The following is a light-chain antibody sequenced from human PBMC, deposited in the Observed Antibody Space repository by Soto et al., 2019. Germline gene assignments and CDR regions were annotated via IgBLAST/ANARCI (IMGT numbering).Light chain of an antibody. Sequence: AIRMTQSPSSFSASTGDRVTIICRASQGISSYLAWYQQKPGKAPKLLIYAASTLQSGVPSRFSGSGSRTDFTLTISCLQSEDFATYYCQQYYSYPPITFGQGTRLEIK. CDR2: AAS. CDR1: QGISSY. V-gene: IGKV1-8*01. J-gene: IGKJ5*01. CDR3: QQYYSYPPIT.